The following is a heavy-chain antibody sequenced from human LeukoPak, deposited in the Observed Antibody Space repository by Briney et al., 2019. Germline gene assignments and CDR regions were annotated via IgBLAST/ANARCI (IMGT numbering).Heavy chain of an antibody. CDR3: ARRRDGYNSAWFDP. J-gene: IGHJ5*02. CDR1: GGTFSSYA. D-gene: IGHD5-24*01. Sequence: SVKVSCKASGGTFSSYAISWVRQAPGQGLEWMGRIIPIFGIANYAQKFQGRVTITADKSTSTAYMELSSLRPEDTAVYYCARRRDGYNSAWFDPWGQGTLVTVSS. CDR2: IIPIFGIA. V-gene: IGHV1-69*04.